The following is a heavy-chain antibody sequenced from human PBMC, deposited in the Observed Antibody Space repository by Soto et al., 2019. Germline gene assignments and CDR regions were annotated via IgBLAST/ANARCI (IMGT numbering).Heavy chain of an antibody. D-gene: IGHD6-19*01. J-gene: IGHJ4*02. V-gene: IGHV3-48*02. CDR3: PRDSPTGWHFDY. CDR1: GFTFSSYS. CDR2: ISSSSSTR. Sequence: EAQLVESGGGLVQPGGSLRLSCAASGFTFSSYSMNWVRQAPGKGLEWISYISSSSSTRYYADSVQGRFTISRDYARNSVYLLMNSLRDEGTAVYSCPRDSPTGWHFDYCGQGVLVTVSS.